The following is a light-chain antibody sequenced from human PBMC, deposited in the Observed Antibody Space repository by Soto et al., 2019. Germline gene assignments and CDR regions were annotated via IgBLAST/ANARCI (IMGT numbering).Light chain of an antibody. V-gene: IGLV2-8*01. CDR1: SSDVGGYNF. J-gene: IGLJ3*02. Sequence: QSALTQPPSASGSPGQSVTISCTGTSSDVGGYNFVSWYQHHPGKAPKLMIYEVSKRPSGVPDRFSGSKSDNTASLTVSGLQAEDEADYFCSSYAGSNNWVFGGGTKLTVL. CDR3: SSYAGSNNWV. CDR2: EVS.